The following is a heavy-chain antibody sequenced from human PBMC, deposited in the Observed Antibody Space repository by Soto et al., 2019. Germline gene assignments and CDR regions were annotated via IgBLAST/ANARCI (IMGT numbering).Heavy chain of an antibody. Sequence: QVQLVESGGGVVQPGRSLRLSCAASGFTFSSYGMHWVRQAPGKGLAWVAVISYDGSNKYYADSVKGRFTISRDNSKNTLYLQMNSLRAEDTAVYYCAKVTDHYYYYGMDVWGQGTTVTVSS. CDR1: GFTFSSYG. V-gene: IGHV3-30*18. CDR3: AKVTDHYYYYGMDV. D-gene: IGHD3-16*01. CDR2: ISYDGSNK. J-gene: IGHJ6*02.